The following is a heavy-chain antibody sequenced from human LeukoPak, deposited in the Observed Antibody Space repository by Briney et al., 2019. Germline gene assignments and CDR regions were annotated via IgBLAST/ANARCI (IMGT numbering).Heavy chain of an antibody. D-gene: IGHD2-15*01. CDR1: DDSISNSRYF. V-gene: IGHV4-39*07. CDR2: INYSGRT. Sequence: SETLSLTCTISDDSISNSRYFWAWIRQSPGKGLEWLASINYSGRTYYNPSLNSRLTISVDTAKRQFSLKLTSVTAADTAVYYCARVDGSCSGGSCPSGNWFDPWGQGTLVTVSS. CDR3: ARVDGSCSGGSCPSGNWFDP. J-gene: IGHJ5*02.